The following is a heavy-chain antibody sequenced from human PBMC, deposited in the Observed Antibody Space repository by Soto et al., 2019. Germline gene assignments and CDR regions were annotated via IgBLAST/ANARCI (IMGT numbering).Heavy chain of an antibody. CDR1: GFSLSTSGVG. CDR3: AHLLIAAAGPSFDY. CDR2: IYWDDDK. Sequence: QITLKESGPTLVKPTQTLTLTCTFSGFSLSTSGVGVGWIRQPPGKALEWLALIYWDDDKRYSPSLKSRLTITKDTSKNQVVLTMTNMDPVDTATYYCAHLLIAAAGPSFDYWGQGTLVTVSS. J-gene: IGHJ4*02. D-gene: IGHD6-13*01. V-gene: IGHV2-5*02.